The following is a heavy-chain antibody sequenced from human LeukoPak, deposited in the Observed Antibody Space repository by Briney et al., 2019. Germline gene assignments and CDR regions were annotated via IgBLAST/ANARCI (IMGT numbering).Heavy chain of an antibody. Sequence: SETLFLTCTVSGGSISSYYWSWIRQPPGKGLEWIGYIYYSGSTNYNPSLKSRVTISVDTSKNQFSLKLSSVTAADTAVYYCARDATVVTPAYWGQGTLVTVSS. CDR1: GGSISSYY. V-gene: IGHV4-59*01. D-gene: IGHD4-23*01. J-gene: IGHJ4*02. CDR2: IYYSGST. CDR3: ARDATVVTPAY.